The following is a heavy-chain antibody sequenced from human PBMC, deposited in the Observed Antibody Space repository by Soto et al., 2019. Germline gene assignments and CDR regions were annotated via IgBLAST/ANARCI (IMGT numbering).Heavy chain of an antibody. CDR1: GGSISSGTYS. V-gene: IGHV4-31*03. CDR3: ARDSPVAGTSYFES. J-gene: IGHJ4*02. D-gene: IGHD6-19*01. CDR2: IHHSVTT. Sequence: SETLSLICTVSGGSISSGTYSWKWIRQHPGKGLEWIGYIHHSVTTRSNPSLRSRVTISVDRSKDKFSLNLSSVTAADTAVYYCARDSPVAGTSYFESWGQGALVTVS.